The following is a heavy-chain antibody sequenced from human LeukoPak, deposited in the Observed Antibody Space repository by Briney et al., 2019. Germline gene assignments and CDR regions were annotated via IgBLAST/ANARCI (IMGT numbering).Heavy chain of an antibody. V-gene: IGHV4-4*07. J-gene: IGHJ6*03. CDR1: GGSISSYY. CDR2: IYTSGST. Sequence: SETLSLTCTVSGGSISSYYWSWIRQPAGKGLEWIGRIYTSGSTNYNPPLKSRVTMSVDTSKNQFSLKLSSVTAADTAVYYCARGGSLHGYYYYYMDVWGKGTTVTISS. CDR3: ARGGSLHGYYYYYMDV.